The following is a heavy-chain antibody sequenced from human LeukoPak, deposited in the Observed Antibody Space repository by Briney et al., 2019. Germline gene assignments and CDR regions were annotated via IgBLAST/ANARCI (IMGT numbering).Heavy chain of an antibody. J-gene: IGHJ6*02. Sequence: ASVKVSCKASGYTFTNHGISWVRQAPGQGVEWMGWISGYNGNTKNAQKLQGRLTMTTDTPTSTAYMELRSLSSDGTAVFYCARIRDYYGSGSQDYGMDVWGQGTTVTVSS. CDR3: ARIRDYYGSGSQDYGMDV. V-gene: IGHV1-18*01. CDR2: ISGYNGNT. CDR1: GYTFTNHG. D-gene: IGHD3-10*01.